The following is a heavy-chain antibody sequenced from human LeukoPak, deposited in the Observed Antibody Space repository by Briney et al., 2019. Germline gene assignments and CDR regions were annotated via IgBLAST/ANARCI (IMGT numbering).Heavy chain of an antibody. CDR2: INWNGGST. CDR3: AKARPQYCSSTSCYPIDY. V-gene: IGHV3-20*03. Sequence: SWVRQAPGXGLEWVSGINWNGGSTGYADSVKGRFTISRDNAKNSLYLQMNSLRAEDTAVYYCAKARPQYCSSTSCYPIDYWGQGTLVTVSS. D-gene: IGHD2-2*01. J-gene: IGHJ4*02.